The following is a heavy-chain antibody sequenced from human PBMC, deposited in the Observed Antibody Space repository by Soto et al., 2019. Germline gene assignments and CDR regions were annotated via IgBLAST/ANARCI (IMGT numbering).Heavy chain of an antibody. CDR3: ARRVYYGSGSYGMDV. V-gene: IGHV1-69*06. D-gene: IGHD3-10*01. Sequence: ASVKVSCKASGGTFSSYAISWVRQAPGQGLEWMGGIIPIFGTANYAQKFQGQVTISADKSISTAYLQWSSLKASDTAMYYCARRVYYGSGSYGMDVWGQGTTVTVSS. CDR1: GGTFSSYA. CDR2: IIPIFGTA. J-gene: IGHJ6*02.